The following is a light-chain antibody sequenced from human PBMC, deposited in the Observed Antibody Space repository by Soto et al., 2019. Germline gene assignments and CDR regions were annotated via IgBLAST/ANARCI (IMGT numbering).Light chain of an antibody. CDR3: QHYNSYSEA. J-gene: IGKJ1*01. V-gene: IGKV1-5*01. CDR1: QSISTL. CDR2: GAS. Sequence: DTPMTQSPSTLSASAGERVTISCRASQSISTLVAWYQQKPGKDTKLLISGASSLESVVPSRFSCSGAGTECTRTISSLQPDDFATSYCQHYNSYSEAFGQGTKVDIK.